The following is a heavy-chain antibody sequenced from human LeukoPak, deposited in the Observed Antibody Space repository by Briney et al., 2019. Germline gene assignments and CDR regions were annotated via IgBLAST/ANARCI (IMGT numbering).Heavy chain of an antibody. J-gene: IGHJ4*02. CDR2: IKQDGSEK. CDR1: GFTFSTYW. D-gene: IGHD6-13*01. Sequence: GGSLRLSCAASGFTFSTYWMSWVRQALGKGLEWVANIKQDGSEKYYVDSVKGRFTISRDNAKNSLYLQMNSLRAEDTAMYYCARDSAGNDYWGQGTLVTVSS. CDR3: ARDSAGNDY. V-gene: IGHV3-7*01.